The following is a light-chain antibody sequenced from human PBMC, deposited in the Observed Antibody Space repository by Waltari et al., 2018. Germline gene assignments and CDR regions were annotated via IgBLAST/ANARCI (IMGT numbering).Light chain of an antibody. J-gene: IGLJ2*01. CDR3: CSYSRTNIVI. CDR1: SNDIGNYRR. V-gene: IGLV2-14*03. CDR2: DVN. Sequence: QSALTQPASVSGSPGQSITISCTGTSNDIGNYRRVSWYQQRPGQAPNLIIYDVNRRPSGVSLRFSGSKSDNTASLTVSGLQAEDEAEYYCCSYSRTNIVIFGGGTKLTVL.